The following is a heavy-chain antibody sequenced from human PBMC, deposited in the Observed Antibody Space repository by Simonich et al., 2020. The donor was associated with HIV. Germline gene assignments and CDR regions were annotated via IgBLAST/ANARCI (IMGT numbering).Heavy chain of an antibody. V-gene: IGHV4-34*01. CDR3: ARSPYYYDISGDLDY. Sequence: QMQLQQWGAGLLKPSETLSLTCAVYGVSFSGYYWSWIRPPPGKGLEWIGEVNHRGGTSYNPSLRSGVTISVDTSKIQFSLKLSSVTAADTAVYYCARSPYYYDISGDLDYWGQGTLVTVSS. J-gene: IGHJ4*02. CDR1: GVSFSGYY. CDR2: VNHRGGT. D-gene: IGHD3-22*01.